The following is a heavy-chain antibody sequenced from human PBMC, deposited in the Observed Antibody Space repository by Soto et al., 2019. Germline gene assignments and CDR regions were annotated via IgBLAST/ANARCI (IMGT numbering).Heavy chain of an antibody. CDR3: ASHMVRGVPFGY. CDR1: GGSVSSYY. Sequence: SETLSLTCTVSGGSVSSYYWSWIRQPPGKGLEWIGYIYFRGSTNYNPSLKSRVTISVDTSKNQFSLKLSSVTAADTAVYYCASHMVRGVPFGYWGQGTLVTVSS. D-gene: IGHD3-10*01. J-gene: IGHJ4*02. V-gene: IGHV4-59*08. CDR2: IYFRGST.